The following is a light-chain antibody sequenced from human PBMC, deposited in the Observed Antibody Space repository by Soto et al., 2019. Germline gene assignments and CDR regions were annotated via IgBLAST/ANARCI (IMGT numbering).Light chain of an antibody. Sequence: QSALTQPASVSGSPGPSITISCTGTSSDVGGYNYVSWYQQHPGKAPKLMIYDVSNRPSGVSNRFSGSKSGNTASLTISGLQAEDEADYYCSSYTSCSTRVFGGGTKLTVL. V-gene: IGLV2-14*01. CDR1: SSDVGGYNY. CDR2: DVS. J-gene: IGLJ2*01. CDR3: SSYTSCSTRV.